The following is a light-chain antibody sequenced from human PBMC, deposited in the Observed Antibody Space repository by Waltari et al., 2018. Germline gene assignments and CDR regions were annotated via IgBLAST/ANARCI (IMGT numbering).Light chain of an antibody. CDR1: DSITNS. V-gene: IGKV1-39*01. J-gene: IGKJ2*01. CDR2: TAS. Sequence: DIQMTQSPSSLSASVGTGVSITCRASDSITNSLNWYQQKPGKAPKLLIHTASSLQSGVPSRFSGRGSGTEFTLTISGLQPGDVATYYCQQSYTVAFTFGPGTKLEI. CDR3: QQSYTVAFT.